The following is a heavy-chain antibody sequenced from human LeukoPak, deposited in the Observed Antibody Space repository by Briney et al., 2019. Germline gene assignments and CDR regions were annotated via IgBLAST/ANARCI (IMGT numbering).Heavy chain of an antibody. CDR3: ARDVSGGDLTDY. V-gene: IGHV3-7*01. Sequence: WGSLRLSCAASGFTFSSYWISWVRKAPGKGLEWVANIKHVGSEKYYVDSVKGRFTISSDNAKNSLYLQMNSLRAEDTAGYYCARDVSGGDLTDYWGQGTLVTVSS. CDR1: GFTFSSYW. D-gene: IGHD2-21*02. CDR2: IKHVGSEK. J-gene: IGHJ4*02.